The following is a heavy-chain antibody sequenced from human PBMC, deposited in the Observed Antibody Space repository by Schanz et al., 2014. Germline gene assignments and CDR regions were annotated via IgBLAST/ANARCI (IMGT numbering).Heavy chain of an antibody. J-gene: IGHJ6*02. CDR2: ISSSSSTR. Sequence: EVQLVESGGGVVQPGRSLRLSCAASGFTFSSYGMHWVRQAPGKGLEWVSYISSSSSTRYYADSVKGRFTISRDNAKNSLFLQMNSLRAEDTAVYYCARDFLLEQLGYSHYYYAMDVWGQGTTVTVSS. V-gene: IGHV3-48*01. D-gene: IGHD2-15*01. CDR3: ARDFLLEQLGYSHYYYAMDV. CDR1: GFTFSSYG.